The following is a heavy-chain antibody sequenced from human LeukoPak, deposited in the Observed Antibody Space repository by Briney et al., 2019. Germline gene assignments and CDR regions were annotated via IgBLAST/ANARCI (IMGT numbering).Heavy chain of an antibody. D-gene: IGHD2/OR15-2a*01. CDR2: IFHSGST. J-gene: IGHJ3*02. V-gene: IGHV4-39*01. Sequence: PSETLSLTCTVSGGSISSSSYYWGWIRQPPGKGLEWIGSIFHSGSTYYNLSLKSRVTISVDTSKNQFSLNLNSVTAADTAVYFCARHFSTDAFDIWGQGTMVTVSS. CDR3: ARHFSTDAFDI. CDR1: GGSISSSSYY.